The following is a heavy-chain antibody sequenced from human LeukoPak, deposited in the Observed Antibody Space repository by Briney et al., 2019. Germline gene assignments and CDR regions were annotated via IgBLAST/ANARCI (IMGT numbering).Heavy chain of an antibody. CDR3: ATEKRSTTAYDY. J-gene: IGHJ4*02. D-gene: IGHD4-17*01. V-gene: IGHV3-23*01. CDR1: GFTFITYV. Sequence: PGGSLRLSCAASGFTFITYVMSWVRQAPGKGLGWVSDISGSGGNAHYADSVKGRFTISRDNSKNTLYLQMNSLRAEDTALYYCATEKRSTTAYDYWGQGTLVTVSS. CDR2: ISGSGGNA.